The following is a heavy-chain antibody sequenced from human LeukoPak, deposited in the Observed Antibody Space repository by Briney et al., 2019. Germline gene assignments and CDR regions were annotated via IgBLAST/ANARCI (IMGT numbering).Heavy chain of an antibody. Sequence: GGSLRLSCAASGFTFSNYWMGWVRQAPGKRLEWVANMNIDGSEKYYVDSVKGRFAISRDNAKKSLYLQINTLRAEDTAVYYCVRGPHIAATSYWGQGTLVTVSS. CDR2: MNIDGSEK. CDR1: GFTFSNYW. D-gene: IGHD6-25*01. CDR3: VRGPHIAATSY. V-gene: IGHV3-7*03. J-gene: IGHJ4*02.